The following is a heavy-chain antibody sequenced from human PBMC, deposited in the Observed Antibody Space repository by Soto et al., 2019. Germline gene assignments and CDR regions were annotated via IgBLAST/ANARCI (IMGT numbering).Heavy chain of an antibody. V-gene: IGHV3-33*01. Sequence: GGSLRLSCAASGFTFSSYGMHWVRQAPGKGLEWVAVIWYDGSNKYYADSVKGRFTISRDNSKNTLYLQMNSLRAEDTAVYYCAREYYDSSGYYYLSGYYYGMDVWGQGTTVTVSS. CDR2: IWYDGSNK. CDR3: AREYYDSSGYYYLSGYYYGMDV. J-gene: IGHJ6*02. CDR1: GFTFSSYG. D-gene: IGHD3-22*01.